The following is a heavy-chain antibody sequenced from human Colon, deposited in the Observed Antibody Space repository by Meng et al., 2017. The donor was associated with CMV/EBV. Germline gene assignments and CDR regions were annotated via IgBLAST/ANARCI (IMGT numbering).Heavy chain of an antibody. CDR2: IYTGGSA. Sequence: GGSLRLSCAVSGFSVSSKYMSWVRQAPGKGLEWLSIIYTGGSASYADSVKGRFTISRDDSSNTPFLQMNSLRAEDTAVYYCARDRTGSGMDVWGQGTTVTVSS. J-gene: IGHJ6*02. D-gene: IGHD1-1*01. V-gene: IGHV3-53*01. CDR1: GFSVSSKY. CDR3: ARDRTGSGMDV.